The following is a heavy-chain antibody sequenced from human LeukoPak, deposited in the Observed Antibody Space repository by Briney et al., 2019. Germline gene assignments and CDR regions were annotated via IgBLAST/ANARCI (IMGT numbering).Heavy chain of an antibody. D-gene: IGHD4-23*01. CDR2: VYHVGTT. CDR3: ARQHPYGGNSFDP. CDR1: GYSISSGYF. Sequence: SETLSLTCTVSGYSISSGYFWGWIRQPPGKGLEWIGVYHVGTTDNNPSLKSRVTISVDTSKNQMSLKLSSVTAADTAVYYCARQHPYGGNSFDPWGQGTLVIVSS. V-gene: IGHV4-38-2*02. J-gene: IGHJ5*02.